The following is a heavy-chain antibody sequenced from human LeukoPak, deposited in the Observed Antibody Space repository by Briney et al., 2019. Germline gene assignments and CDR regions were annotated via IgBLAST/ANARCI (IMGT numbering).Heavy chain of an antibody. J-gene: IGHJ6*03. Sequence: ASVKVSCKASGYTFTSYGISWVRQAPGQGLEWMGWISAYNGNTNYAQKLQGRVTMTTDTSTSTAYMELRSLRSDDTAVYYCARRAAKSTVTTGLGYYYYYYMDVWGKGTTVTVSS. V-gene: IGHV1-18*01. CDR2: ISAYNGNT. CDR3: ARRAAKSTVTTGLGYYYYYYMDV. D-gene: IGHD4-11*01. CDR1: GYTFTSYG.